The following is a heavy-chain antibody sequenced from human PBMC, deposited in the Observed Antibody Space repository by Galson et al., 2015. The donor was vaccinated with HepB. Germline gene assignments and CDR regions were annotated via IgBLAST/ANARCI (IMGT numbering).Heavy chain of an antibody. V-gene: IGHV3-21*01. CDR2: ISSSSSYI. CDR1: GFTFSSYS. CDR3: ARDLVGAAGPGYASDAFDI. Sequence: SLRLSCAASGFTFSSYSMNWVRQAPGKGLEWVSSISSSSSYIYYADSVRGRFTISRDNAKNSLYLQMNSLRAEDTAVYYCARDLVGAAGPGYASDAFDIWGQGTMVTVSS. J-gene: IGHJ3*02. D-gene: IGHD1-26*01.